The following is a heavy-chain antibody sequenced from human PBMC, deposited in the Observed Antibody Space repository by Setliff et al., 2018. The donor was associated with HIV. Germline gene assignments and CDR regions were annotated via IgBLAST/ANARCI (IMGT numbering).Heavy chain of an antibody. J-gene: IGHJ4*02. Sequence: GASVKVSCKASGYSFTSYVFTWARQAPGQGLEWMGWIKHSRDLTWHAQKFEGRVTMPRDTSINTVYMEVSSLRSDDTAGYYCSRDGGVPGRGNALDYWGQGTLVTGSS. V-gene: IGHV1-2*02. CDR1: GYSFTSYV. CDR3: SRDGGVPGRGNALDY. CDR2: IKHSRDLT. D-gene: IGHD3-16*01.